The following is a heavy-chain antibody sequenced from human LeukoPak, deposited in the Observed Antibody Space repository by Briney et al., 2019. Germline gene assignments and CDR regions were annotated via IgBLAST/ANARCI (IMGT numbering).Heavy chain of an antibody. CDR2: ISYTGSNE. D-gene: IGHD3-22*01. Sequence: GGSLRLSCAASGFTFSNAWMSWVRQAPGKGLEWVAVISYTGSNEYYPDSVKGRFTISRDNSKNTLYLQMNSLRAEDTAVYYCAKGHYDSSGYYFDYWGQGTLVTVSS. CDR1: GFTFSNAW. J-gene: IGHJ4*02. V-gene: IGHV3-30*18. CDR3: AKGHYDSSGYYFDY.